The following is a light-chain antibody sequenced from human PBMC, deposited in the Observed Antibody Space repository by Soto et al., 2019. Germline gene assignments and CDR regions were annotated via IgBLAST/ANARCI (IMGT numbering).Light chain of an antibody. CDR3: QQDSNWPPT. CDR2: GAS. Sequence: EIVLTQSPATLSVSPGERATLSCRASQSVSSNLAWYQQKPGQAPRLLIYGASTRAAGIPASFSGSGSGTEFTLTISSLQSEDFAVYYCQQDSNWPPTFGLGTKVEIK. CDR1: QSVSSN. V-gene: IGKV3-15*01. J-gene: IGKJ3*01.